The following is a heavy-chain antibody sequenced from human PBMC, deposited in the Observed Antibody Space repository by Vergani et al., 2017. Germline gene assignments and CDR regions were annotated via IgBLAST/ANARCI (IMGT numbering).Heavy chain of an antibody. J-gene: IGHJ5*02. V-gene: IGHV1-18*01. CDR3: ARSRNPGLPVWTFGP. CDR2: ISAYNGNT. Sequence: QAHLVQSGTEVKKPGASVKVSCKASGYTFIDYGISWVRQAPGQGLEWMGWISAYNGNTNYAHNFQGRLTMTTDTSTTTAYMELRSLRSDDTAVYYCARSRNPGLPVWTFGPWGKG. CDR1: GYTFIDYG. D-gene: IGHD1-1*01.